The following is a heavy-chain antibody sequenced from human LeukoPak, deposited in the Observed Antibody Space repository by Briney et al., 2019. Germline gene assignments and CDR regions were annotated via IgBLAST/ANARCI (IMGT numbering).Heavy chain of an antibody. D-gene: IGHD3-10*01. CDR1: GFTFSSYA. Sequence: GGSLRLSCAASGFTFSSYAMHWVRQAPGKGLEWVAVISYDGSNKYYADSVKGRFTISRDNSKNTLYLQMNSLRAGDTAVYYCAREIGSHSYGPDAFDIWGQGTMVTVSS. CDR2: ISYDGSNK. J-gene: IGHJ3*02. CDR3: AREIGSHSYGPDAFDI. V-gene: IGHV3-30-3*01.